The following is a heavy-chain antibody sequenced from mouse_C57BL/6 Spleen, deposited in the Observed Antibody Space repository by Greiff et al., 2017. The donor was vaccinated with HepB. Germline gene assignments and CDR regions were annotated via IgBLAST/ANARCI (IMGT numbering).Heavy chain of an antibody. V-gene: IGHV5-9*01. D-gene: IGHD2-3*01. J-gene: IGHJ3*01. Sequence: EVMLVESGGGLVKPGGSLKLSCAASGFTFSSYTMSWVRQTPEKRLEWVATISGGGGNTNYPDSVKGRFTISRDNAKNTLYLQMSSLRSEDTALYYCARHEDDGYYPAWFAYWGQGTLVTVSA. CDR3: ARHEDDGYYPAWFAY. CDR1: GFTFSSYT. CDR2: ISGGGGNT.